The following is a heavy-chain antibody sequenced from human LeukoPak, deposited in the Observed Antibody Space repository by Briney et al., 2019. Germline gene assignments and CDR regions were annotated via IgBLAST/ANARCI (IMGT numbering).Heavy chain of an antibody. D-gene: IGHD3-9*01. CDR2: INHSGST. J-gene: IGHJ6*03. V-gene: IGHV4-34*01. Sequence: SETLSLTCAVYGGSFSGYYWSWIRQPPGKGLEWIGEINHSGSTNYNPSLKSRVTISVDTSKSQFSLKLSSVTAVDTAVYYCARLRYFDWLSTYYYYYMDVWGKGTTVTISS. CDR1: GGSFSGYY. CDR3: ARLRYFDWLSTYYYYYMDV.